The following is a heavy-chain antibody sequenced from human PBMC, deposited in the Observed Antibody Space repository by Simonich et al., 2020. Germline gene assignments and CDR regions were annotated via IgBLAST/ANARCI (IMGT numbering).Heavy chain of an antibody. CDR1: GFTFSSYG. CDR3: ARAYSSSWYNWVDP. J-gene: IGHJ5*02. Sequence: QVQLVESGGGVVQPGRSLRLSCAASGFTFSSYGMHWVRQAPGQGMEWVAGLWYEGSNKYYTDTVKGRFTSPRDNSKNTLYLQMNSLGAEDTALYYFARAYSSSWYNWVDPWGQGTLVTVSS. CDR2: LWYEGSNK. D-gene: IGHD6-13*01. V-gene: IGHV3-33*01.